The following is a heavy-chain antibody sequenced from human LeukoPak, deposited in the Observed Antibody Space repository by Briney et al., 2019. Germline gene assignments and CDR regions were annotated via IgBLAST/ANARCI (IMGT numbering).Heavy chain of an antibody. CDR1: GFTFSSYA. CDR2: ISYDGSNK. J-gene: IGHJ4*02. CDR3: AKDYPTLRLGELASFDY. V-gene: IGHV3-30*04. Sequence: GGSLRLSCAASGFTFSSYAMHWVRQAPGKGLEWVAVISYDGSNKYYADSVKGRFTISRDNSKNTLYLQMNSLRAEDTALYYCAKDYPTLRLGELASFDYWGQGTLVTVSS. D-gene: IGHD3-16*01.